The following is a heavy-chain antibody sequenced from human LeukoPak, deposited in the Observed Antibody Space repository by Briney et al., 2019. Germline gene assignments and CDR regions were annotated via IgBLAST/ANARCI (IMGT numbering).Heavy chain of an antibody. Sequence: PGGSLRLSCAASGFTFSSYWMSWVRQAPGKGLEWVANIKQDGSEKYYVDSVKGRFTISRDSAKNSLYLQMTSLRAEDTAVYYCARSYGSGRYFFDYWGQGTLVTVSS. CDR2: IKQDGSEK. CDR3: ARSYGSGRYFFDY. J-gene: IGHJ4*02. CDR1: GFTFSSYW. D-gene: IGHD6-19*01. V-gene: IGHV3-7*01.